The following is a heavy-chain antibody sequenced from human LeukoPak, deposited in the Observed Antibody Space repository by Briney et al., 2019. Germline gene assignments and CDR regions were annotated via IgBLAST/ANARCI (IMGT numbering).Heavy chain of an antibody. CDR1: GASISSYY. CDR2: ISYSGST. Sequence: SETLSLTCPVSGASISSYYWSWIRQPPGKGLEWIGYISYSGSTNYNPSLKSRVTISVDTSKNQFSLKLSSVTAADTAVYYCARSGGRDGYNFDYWGQGTLVTVSS. D-gene: IGHD5-24*01. V-gene: IGHV4-59*01. CDR3: ARSGGRDGYNFDY. J-gene: IGHJ4*02.